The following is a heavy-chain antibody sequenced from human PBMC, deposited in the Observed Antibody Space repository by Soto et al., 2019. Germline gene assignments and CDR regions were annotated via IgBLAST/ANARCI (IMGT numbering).Heavy chain of an antibody. Sequence: ASVKVSCKASGYTFSDYYMHWVRQAPGQGLEWMGWINPNTGGTNYARKFQGRVTMTRDTSISTVFMELSSLRSDDTAVYYCARDRTSGWFDPWGQGTLVTVSS. CDR1: GYTFSDYY. CDR3: ARDRTSGWFDP. CDR2: INPNTGGT. J-gene: IGHJ5*02. V-gene: IGHV1-2*02.